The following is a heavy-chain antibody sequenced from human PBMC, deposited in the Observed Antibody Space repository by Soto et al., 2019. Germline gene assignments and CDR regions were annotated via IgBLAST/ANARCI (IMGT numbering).Heavy chain of an antibody. CDR1: GFIFSDYW. CDR2: IKSDGSRI. CDR3: ARDLGKYDMYYFDL. J-gene: IGHJ4*02. Sequence: EVQLVESGGGLVQPGGSLRLSCVSSGFIFSDYWMYWVRQAPGQGLVWVSRIKSDGSRITYADSVTGRFTISRDNAKNTLNLQMNGLRVEDTAVYYCARDLGKYDMYYFDLWGQGTLVTVAS. D-gene: IGHD3-9*01. V-gene: IGHV3-74*03.